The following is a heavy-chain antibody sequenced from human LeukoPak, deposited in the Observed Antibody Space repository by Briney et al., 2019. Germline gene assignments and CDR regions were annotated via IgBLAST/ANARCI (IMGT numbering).Heavy chain of an antibody. V-gene: IGHV4-59*12. J-gene: IGHJ4*02. CDR1: GGSISSYY. D-gene: IGHD2-15*01. CDR2: IYYSGST. Sequence: SETLSLTCTVSGGSISSYYWSWIRQPPGKGLEWIGYIYYSGSTNYNPSLKSRVTMSVDTSKNQFSLRLSSVTVADTAVYYCAREDPLVAARGLDYWGQGTLVTVSS. CDR3: AREDPLVAARGLDY.